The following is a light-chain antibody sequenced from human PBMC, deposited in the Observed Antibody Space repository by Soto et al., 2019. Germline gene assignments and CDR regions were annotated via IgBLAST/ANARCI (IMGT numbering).Light chain of an antibody. CDR3: QQYANLFT. J-gene: IGKJ3*01. Sequence: DIQMTQSPSSLSASVGDRVTITCQASQDISTYLNWYQHKSGKAPKLLIYDTSNLQTGVPSRFSGSGSGTDFTFTISSLQPEDIGTYYCQQYANLFTFGPGTKVDIK. V-gene: IGKV1-33*01. CDR1: QDISTY. CDR2: DTS.